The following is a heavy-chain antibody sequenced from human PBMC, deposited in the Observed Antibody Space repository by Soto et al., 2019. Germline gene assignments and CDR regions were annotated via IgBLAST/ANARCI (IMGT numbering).Heavy chain of an antibody. CDR2: INHSGST. D-gene: IGHD2-2*02. CDR1: GGSFSGYY. J-gene: IGHJ5*02. V-gene: IGHV4-34*01. Sequence: SETLSLTCAVYGGSFSGYYWSWIRQPPGKGLEWIGEINHSGSTNYNPSLKSRVTISVDTSKSQFSLKLSSVTAADTAVYYCAREIPRYCSSTSCYIGIGLFDPWGQGTLVTVS. CDR3: AREIPRYCSSTSCYIGIGLFDP.